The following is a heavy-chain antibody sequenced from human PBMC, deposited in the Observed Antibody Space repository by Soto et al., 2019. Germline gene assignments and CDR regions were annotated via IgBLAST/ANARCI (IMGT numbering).Heavy chain of an antibody. CDR3: ATDYSNSWYFPFDY. Sequence: GGSLRLSCAASGFTFSSYWMSWVRQAPGKGLEWVANIKKDGSETYYVDSVKGRFTISRDNAKNSLYLQMNSLRVEDTAVYYCATDYSNSWYFPFDYWGQGTLVTVSS. CDR2: IKKDGSET. V-gene: IGHV3-7*04. J-gene: IGHJ4*02. CDR1: GFTFSSYW. D-gene: IGHD6-13*01.